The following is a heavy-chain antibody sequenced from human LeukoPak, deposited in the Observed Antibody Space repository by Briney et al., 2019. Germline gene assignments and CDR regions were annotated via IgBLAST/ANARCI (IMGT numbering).Heavy chain of an antibody. CDR3: ARENGSGSYFGFIDY. J-gene: IGHJ4*02. D-gene: IGHD3-10*01. CDR2: INHSGSN. CDR1: GVSFSGYY. Sequence: SETLSLTCAVYGVSFSGYYWSWIRQPPGKGLEWVGEINHSGSNNYNPSLKSRVTISVDTSKNQFSLKRSSVTAADTAVYYCARENGSGSYFGFIDYWGQGTLVTVSS. V-gene: IGHV4-34*01.